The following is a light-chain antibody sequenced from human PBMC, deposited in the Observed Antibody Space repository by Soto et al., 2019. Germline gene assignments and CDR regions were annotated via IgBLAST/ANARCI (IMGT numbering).Light chain of an antibody. CDR3: QQSYSMPYT. Sequence: DIQMTQSPSSLSASVGDRVTITCRASQSISPYLSWYQQKPGKAPKLVIYGASNLQSGVPSSFSGRGTGTEFTLTISSLQPEDSATYYCQQSYSMPYTFGQGTKLEI. CDR2: GAS. V-gene: IGKV1-39*01. J-gene: IGKJ2*01. CDR1: QSISPY.